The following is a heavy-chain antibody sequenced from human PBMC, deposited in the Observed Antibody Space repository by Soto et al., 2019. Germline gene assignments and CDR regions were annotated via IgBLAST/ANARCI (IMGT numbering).Heavy chain of an antibody. V-gene: IGHV3-23*01. CDR1: EFTFSSYA. J-gene: IGHJ6*04. Sequence: EVQLLESGGGLVQPGGSLRLSCAASEFTFSSYAMSWVRQAPGKGLEWVSTISDRGGSTYYADSVRGRFTISRDNSKDTLYLQMDSLRAEDTAVYYCAKVMVDYGASDVWGKGTTVTVSS. D-gene: IGHD4-17*01. CDR3: AKVMVDYGASDV. CDR2: ISDRGGST.